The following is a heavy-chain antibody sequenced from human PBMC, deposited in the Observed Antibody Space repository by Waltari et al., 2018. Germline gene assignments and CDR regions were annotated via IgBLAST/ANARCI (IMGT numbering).Heavy chain of an antibody. D-gene: IGHD6-6*01. Sequence: QVQLQESGPGLVKPSETLSLTCTVSGGSISSHYWSWIRQPPGKGLEWIGYIYYSGRTNYNPSLKRRGTISVDTSKDQFSLKPSSVTAADTAVYYCAREREGIAARRLHAFDIWGQGTMVTVSS. CDR3: AREREGIAARRLHAFDI. J-gene: IGHJ3*02. CDR2: IYYSGRT. V-gene: IGHV4-59*11. CDR1: GGSISSHY.